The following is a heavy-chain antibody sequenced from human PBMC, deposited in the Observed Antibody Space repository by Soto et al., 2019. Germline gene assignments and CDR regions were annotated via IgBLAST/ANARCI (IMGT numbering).Heavy chain of an antibody. CDR2: ISAYNGNT. D-gene: IGHD6-19*01. J-gene: IGHJ5*02. CDR1: GYTFTSYG. V-gene: IGHV1-18*04. Sequence: GASVKVSCKASGYTFTSYGISWVRQAPGQGLEWMGWISAYNGNTNYARKLQGRVTMTTDTSTSTAYMELRSLRSDDTAVYYCARGYSSGWSLDWFDPWGQGTLVTVSS. CDR3: ARGYSSGWSLDWFDP.